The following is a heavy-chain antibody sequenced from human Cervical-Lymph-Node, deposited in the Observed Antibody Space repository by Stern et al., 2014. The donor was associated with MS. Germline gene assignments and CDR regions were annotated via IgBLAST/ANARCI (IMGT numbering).Heavy chain of an antibody. CDR1: GGTLSSYA. V-gene: IGHV1-69*01. J-gene: IGHJ6*02. CDR2: IIPIFGTA. D-gene: IGHD1-26*01. Sequence: QVQLVQSGAEVKKPGSSVKVSCKASGGTLSSYAISWVRQVPGKGLEWMGGIIPIFGTAYDAQTFPGRVTITADESTSTAYMELSSLRSEDTAVYYCARGELKEGLVRGMDVWGQGTTVTVSS. CDR3: ARGELKEGLVRGMDV.